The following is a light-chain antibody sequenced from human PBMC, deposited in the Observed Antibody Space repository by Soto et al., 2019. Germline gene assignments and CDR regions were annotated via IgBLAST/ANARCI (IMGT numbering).Light chain of an antibody. CDR3: QVWDSSTDHPVV. CDR1: NIGSKS. V-gene: IGLV3-21*02. CDR2: DDT. Sequence: SYELTQPPSVSVAPGQTATITCGGNNIGSKSVHWYQQKPGQAPVLVVYDDTDRPSGLPERLSGSNTDTLTISRVEAGDEADYYCQVWDSSTDHPVVFGGGTKLTVL. J-gene: IGLJ2*01.